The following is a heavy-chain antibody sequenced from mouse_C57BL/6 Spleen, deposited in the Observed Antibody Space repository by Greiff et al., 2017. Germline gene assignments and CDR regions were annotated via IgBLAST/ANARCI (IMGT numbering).Heavy chain of an antibody. CDR1: GYTFTSYW. V-gene: IGHV1-69*01. CDR3: ARWGSSAMDY. CDR2: IDPSDSYT. Sequence: QVQLKQPGAELVMPGASVKLSCKASGYTFTSYWMHWVKQRPGQGLEWIGEIDPSDSYTNYNQKFKGKSTLTVDKSSSTAYMQLSSLTSEDSAVYYCARWGSSAMDYWGQGTSVTVSS. J-gene: IGHJ4*01.